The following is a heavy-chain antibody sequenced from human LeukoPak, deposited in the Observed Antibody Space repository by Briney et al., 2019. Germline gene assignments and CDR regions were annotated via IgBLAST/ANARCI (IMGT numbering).Heavy chain of an antibody. Sequence: SETLSLTCTVSGGSISGADYYWSWIRQPPGKGLEWIGYVYHSGLTYYNPSLKSRLAISVDTSKNQFSLNLSSVTAADTAVYYCARLRPYCSSTSCYYYYGMDVWGQGTTVTVSS. CDR1: GGSISGADYY. CDR3: ARLRPYCSSTSCYYYYGMDV. J-gene: IGHJ6*02. CDR2: VYHSGLT. D-gene: IGHD2-2*01. V-gene: IGHV4-30-4*02.